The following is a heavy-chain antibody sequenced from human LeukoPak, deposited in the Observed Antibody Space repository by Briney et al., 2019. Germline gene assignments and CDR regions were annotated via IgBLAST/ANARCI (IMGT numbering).Heavy chain of an antibody. V-gene: IGHV3-21*01. CDR1: GFTFSSYS. CDR2: ISSSSSYI. Sequence: GGSLRLSCAASGFTFSSYSMNWVRQAPGKGLEWVSSISSSSSYIYYADSVKGRFTISRDNSRNTMYLQMDSLRAEDTAVYYCAKEYDSGGYGANFDYWGQGTLVTVSS. CDR3: AKEYDSGGYGANFDY. J-gene: IGHJ4*02. D-gene: IGHD3-10*01.